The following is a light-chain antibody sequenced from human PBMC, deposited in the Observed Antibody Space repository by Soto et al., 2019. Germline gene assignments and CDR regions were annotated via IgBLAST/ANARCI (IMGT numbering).Light chain of an antibody. CDR3: QSHDSSLSGSV. CDR2: GNN. V-gene: IGLV1-40*01. J-gene: IGLJ1*01. CDR1: SSNIGAGYD. Sequence: QSVLTQPPSVSGAPGQRVTISCTGSSSNIGAGYDIHWYQQLPGTAPKLLIYGNNNRPSGVPDLFSGSKSGTSPSLAITGLQAEDEADYYCQSHDSSLSGSVFGTGTKLTVL.